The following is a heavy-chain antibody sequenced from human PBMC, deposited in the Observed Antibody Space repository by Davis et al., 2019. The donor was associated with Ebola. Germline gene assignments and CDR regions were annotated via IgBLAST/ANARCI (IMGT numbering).Heavy chain of an antibody. J-gene: IGHJ5*02. CDR2: ISCSGGST. CDR3: AKFPWPLWFREYQEPNWFDP. D-gene: IGHD3-10*01. V-gene: IGHV3-23*01. CDR1: GFTFSSYS. Sequence: PGGSLRLSCAASGFTFSSYSMNWVRQAPGKGLEWVSAISCSGGSTYYADSVKGRFTISRDNSKNTLYLQMNSLRAEDTAVYYCAKFPWPLWFREYQEPNWFDPWGQGTLVTVSS.